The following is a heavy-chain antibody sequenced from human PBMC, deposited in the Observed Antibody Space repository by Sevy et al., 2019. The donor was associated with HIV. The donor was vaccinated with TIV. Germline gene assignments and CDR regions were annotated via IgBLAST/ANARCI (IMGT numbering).Heavy chain of an antibody. J-gene: IGHJ4*02. CDR1: GYSFTGYY. V-gene: IGHV1-2*02. CDR2: VNPNGGGT. D-gene: IGHD3-10*01. Sequence: ASVKVSCKASGYSFTGYYIHWVRQAPGQGLEWMGWVNPNGGGTNYAQKFQGRVTMTRETSISTAYMDLTRLRSDDTAVYYCSRSVFGSGTYLNDYWGQGTLVTVSS. CDR3: SRSVFGSGTYLNDY.